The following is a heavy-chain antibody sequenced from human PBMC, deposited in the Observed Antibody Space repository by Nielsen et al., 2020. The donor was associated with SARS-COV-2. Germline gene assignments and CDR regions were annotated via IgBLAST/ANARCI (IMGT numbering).Heavy chain of an antibody. Sequence: SETLSLTCTVSGGSISNDGYYWSWIRQHPGKGLEWIGYTHYIGNTYYNPSLKSRVTISVDTSKNQFSLNLSSVTAADSAVYYCARGVLGDYYYYMDVWGKGTTVTVSS. J-gene: IGHJ6*03. CDR3: ARGVLGDYYYYMDV. CDR2: THYIGNT. V-gene: IGHV4-31*03. CDR1: GGSISNDGYY.